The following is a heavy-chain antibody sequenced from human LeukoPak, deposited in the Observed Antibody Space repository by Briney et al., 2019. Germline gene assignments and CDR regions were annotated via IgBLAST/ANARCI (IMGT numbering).Heavy chain of an antibody. V-gene: IGHV1-18*04. D-gene: IGHD2-15*01. Sequence: ASVKVSCKASGYTFTGYYMHWVRQAPGQGLEWMGLISAYGNTNYAQNLQGRVTMTTDTSTSTAYMELRSLRSDDTAVYYCARGIFGYYFDHWGQGTLVTVSS. J-gene: IGHJ4*02. CDR2: ISAYGNT. CDR3: ARGIFGYYFDH. CDR1: GYTFTGYY.